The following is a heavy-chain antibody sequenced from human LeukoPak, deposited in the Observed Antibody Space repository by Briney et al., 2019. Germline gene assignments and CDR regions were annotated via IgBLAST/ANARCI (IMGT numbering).Heavy chain of an antibody. D-gene: IGHD1-7*01. J-gene: IGHJ4*02. CDR2: ISGSGGST. Sequence: GGSLRLSCAASGFTFSSYAMSWVRQAPGKGLEWDSAISGSGGSTYYADSVKGRFTISRDNSKNTLYLQMNSLRAEDTAVYYCAKRVDNWNYYFDYWGQGTLVTVSS. V-gene: IGHV3-23*01. CDR1: GFTFSSYA. CDR3: AKRVDNWNYYFDY.